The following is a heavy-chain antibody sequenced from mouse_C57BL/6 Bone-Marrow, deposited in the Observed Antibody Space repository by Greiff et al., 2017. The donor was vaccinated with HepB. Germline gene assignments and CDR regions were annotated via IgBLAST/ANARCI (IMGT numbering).Heavy chain of an antibody. CDR1: GYTFTSYW. Sequence: QVQLQQPGAELVMPGASVKLSCKASGYTFTSYWMHWVKQRPGQGLEWIGEIDPSDSYTNYNQKFKGKSTLTVYKSSSTAYMQLSSLTSEDSAVYYCARRDFYGPYAMDYWGQGTSVTVSS. CDR3: ARRDFYGPYAMDY. CDR2: IDPSDSYT. D-gene: IGHD1-1*01. J-gene: IGHJ4*01. V-gene: IGHV1-69*01.